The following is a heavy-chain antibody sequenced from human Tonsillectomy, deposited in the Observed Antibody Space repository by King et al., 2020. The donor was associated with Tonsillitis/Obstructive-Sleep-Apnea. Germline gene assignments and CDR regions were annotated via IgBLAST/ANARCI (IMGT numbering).Heavy chain of an antibody. Sequence: VQLVESGGGVVQPGRSLRLSCAVSGFSFSNSGMHWVRQAPDKGLEWVAVISYDGSYKHSADSVKGRFTISRDNSKNTLYLQMNSLRPDETAVYYCAKSGTADFWSVHFQSYCYYAMDVWGQGTTVTISS. J-gene: IGHJ6*02. CDR1: GFSFSNSG. CDR3: AKSGTADFWSVHFQSYCYYAMDV. CDR2: ISYDGSYK. V-gene: IGHV3-30*18. D-gene: IGHD3-3*01.